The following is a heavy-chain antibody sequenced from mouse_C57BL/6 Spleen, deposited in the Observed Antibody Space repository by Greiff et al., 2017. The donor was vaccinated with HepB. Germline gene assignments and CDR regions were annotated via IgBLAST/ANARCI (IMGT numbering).Heavy chain of an antibody. Sequence: VKLQESGAELARPGASVKLSCKASGYTFTSYGISWVKQRTGQGLEWIGEIYPRSGNTYYNEKFKGKATLTADKSSSTAYMELRSLTSEDSAVYFCARFYYSNYDYAMDYWGQGTSVTVSS. CDR3: ARFYYSNYDYAMDY. CDR1: GYTFTSYG. V-gene: IGHV1-81*01. CDR2: IYPRSGNT. J-gene: IGHJ4*01. D-gene: IGHD2-5*01.